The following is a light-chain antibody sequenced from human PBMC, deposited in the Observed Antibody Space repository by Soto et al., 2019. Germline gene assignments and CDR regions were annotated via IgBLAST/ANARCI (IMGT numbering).Light chain of an antibody. J-gene: IGKJ3*01. CDR1: QDIYTY. Sequence: DIQMTQSPSSLSASVGDRVTITCRASQDIYTYLAWYQQRPGQVPKLLIYHASTLQSGVPSRFSGSGSGTEFTRTISSLQPEDVATYYCQKYYSAVFTFGPGTKLDIK. CDR3: QKYYSAVFT. CDR2: HAS. V-gene: IGKV1-27*01.